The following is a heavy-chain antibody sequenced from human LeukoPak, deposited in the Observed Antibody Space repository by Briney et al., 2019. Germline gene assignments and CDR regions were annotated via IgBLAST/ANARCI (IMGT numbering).Heavy chain of an antibody. J-gene: IGHJ4*02. CDR2: IYDSGST. D-gene: IGHD3-10*01. CDR3: AREVTKMVRGVISLTILYYFDY. V-gene: IGHV4-39*02. CDR1: GGSIRSSYYY. Sequence: SSETLSLTCTVSGGSIRSSYYYWGWIRQPPGKGLEWIGSIYDSGSTYYNPSLKSRVTISVDTSKNQFSLKLNSVTAADTAVYYCAREVTKMVRGVISLTILYYFDYWGQGTLVTVSS.